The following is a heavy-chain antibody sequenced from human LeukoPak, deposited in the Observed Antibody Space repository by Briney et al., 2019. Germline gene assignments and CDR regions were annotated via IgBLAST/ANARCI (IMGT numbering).Heavy chain of an antibody. CDR2: MNPNSGHT. Sequence: SVKVSCKASGYTFTTYDINWVRQATGQGLEWMGCMNPNSGHTDYAQKFQGRVTITRNTSITTAYMGLTSLRFEDTAVYYCASGIWFGESEGNYWGQGTLVTVSS. CDR3: ASGIWFGESEGNY. J-gene: IGHJ4*02. CDR1: GYTFTTYD. V-gene: IGHV1-8*03. D-gene: IGHD3-10*01.